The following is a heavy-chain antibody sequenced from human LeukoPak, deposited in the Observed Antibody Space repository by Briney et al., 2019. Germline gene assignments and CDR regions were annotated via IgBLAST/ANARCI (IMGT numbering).Heavy chain of an antibody. Sequence: SETLSLTCTVSGGSISSGGYYWSWIRQHPGRGLEWNGYIYYSRSTYDNQSLKSRVTISVDTSKNQFSLKLSSVTAADTAVYYCARDTPIGQDYDFWSGYYPTYYYYYGMDVWGQGTTVTVSS. V-gene: IGHV4-31*03. J-gene: IGHJ6*02. D-gene: IGHD3-3*01. CDR1: GGSISSGGYY. CDR2: IYYSRST. CDR3: ARDTPIGQDYDFWSGYYPTYYYYYGMDV.